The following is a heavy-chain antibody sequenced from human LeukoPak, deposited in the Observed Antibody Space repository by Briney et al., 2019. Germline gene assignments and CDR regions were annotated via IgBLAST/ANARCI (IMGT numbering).Heavy chain of an antibody. CDR1: GYTFTGYY. V-gene: IGHV1-2*02. Sequence: GVSVKVSCKASGYTFTGYYMHWVRQAPGQGLEWMGWINPNSGGTNYAQKFQGRVTMTRDTSISTAYMELSRLRSDDTAVYYCANNYYDSSGYPDYWGQGTLVTVSS. D-gene: IGHD3-22*01. J-gene: IGHJ4*02. CDR2: INPNSGGT. CDR3: ANNYYDSSGYPDY.